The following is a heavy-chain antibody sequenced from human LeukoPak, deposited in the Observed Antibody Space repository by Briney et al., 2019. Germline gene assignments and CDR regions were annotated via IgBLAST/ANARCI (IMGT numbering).Heavy chain of an antibody. J-gene: IGHJ4*02. Sequence: GGSLRLSCAASGFTFRSSAMHWVRQAPGKGLEWVAVTSYDGRNKYYADSAKGRFTISRDNSKNTLYLQMNSLRPEGTAVYYCARDGYGLDTPMVSTNFDYWGQGTLVTVSS. D-gene: IGHD5-18*01. CDR2: TSYDGRNK. CDR1: GFTFRSSA. CDR3: ARDGYGLDTPMVSTNFDY. V-gene: IGHV3-30*04.